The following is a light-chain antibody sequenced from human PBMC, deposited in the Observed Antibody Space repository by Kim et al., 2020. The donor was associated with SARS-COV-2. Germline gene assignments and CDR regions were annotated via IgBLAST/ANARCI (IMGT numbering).Light chain of an antibody. CDR3: QQLKSYPLT. CDR1: QDINSF. J-gene: IGKJ4*01. CDR2: SAS. V-gene: IGKV1-9*01. Sequence: SSVGDRVTITCRASQDINSFFVCGQQKPGEAPHLLIYSASTLQSGVPSRFSGSGSGTDFTLAISSLQPEDFATYYCQQLKSYPLTFGGGTKVDIK.